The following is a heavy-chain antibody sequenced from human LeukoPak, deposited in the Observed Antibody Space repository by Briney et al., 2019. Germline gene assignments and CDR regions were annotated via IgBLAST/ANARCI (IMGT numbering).Heavy chain of an antibody. CDR2: IIPIFGTA. CDR3: ARGDGYNYALDI. J-gene: IGHJ3*02. V-gene: IGHV1-69*05. D-gene: IGHD5-24*01. Sequence: GASVKVSCKASGGTFSSYAISWVRQAPGQGLEWMGGIIPIFGTANYAQKFQGRVTITTDKSTNTAYMELSSLRSEDTAVYYCARGDGYNYALDIWGRGTMVTVSS. CDR1: GGTFSSYA.